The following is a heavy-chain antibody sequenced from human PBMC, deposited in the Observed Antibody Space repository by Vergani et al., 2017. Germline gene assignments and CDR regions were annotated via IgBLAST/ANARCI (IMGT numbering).Heavy chain of an antibody. V-gene: IGHV3-21*05. CDR3: VRDGLWGGGYYYMDV. Sequence: EVQLVESGGGLVKPGGSLRLSCAASGFSFNTYSLNWVRQAPGKGLEWISYIASSGSPIYYADSVEGRFIISRDNAKNSLYLQMNSLRAEDTAVYYCVRDGLWGGGYYYMDVWGKGTTVTVSS. CDR2: IASSGSPI. J-gene: IGHJ6*03. CDR1: GFSFNTYS. D-gene: IGHD3-16*01.